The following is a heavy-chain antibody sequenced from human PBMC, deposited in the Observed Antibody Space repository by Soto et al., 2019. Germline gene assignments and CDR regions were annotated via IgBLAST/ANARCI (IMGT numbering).Heavy chain of an antibody. Sequence: QVPLVESGGGVVQPGRSLRLSCAASGFTFSSYGMHWVRQAPGKGLEWVAVIWYDGSNKYYADSVKGRFTISRDNSKNTLYLQMNSLRAEDTAVYYCARDWGYCSSTSCYDLEGFDYWGQGTLVTVSS. CDR2: IWYDGSNK. D-gene: IGHD2-2*01. V-gene: IGHV3-33*01. CDR1: GFTFSSYG. J-gene: IGHJ4*02. CDR3: ARDWGYCSSTSCYDLEGFDY.